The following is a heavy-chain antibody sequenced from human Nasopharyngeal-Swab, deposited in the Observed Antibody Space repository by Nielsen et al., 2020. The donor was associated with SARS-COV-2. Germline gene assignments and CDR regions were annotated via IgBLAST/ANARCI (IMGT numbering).Heavy chain of an antibody. D-gene: IGHD3-10*01. V-gene: IGHV3-64D*09. CDR2: ISSNGGST. CDR1: GFNFSSYA. J-gene: IGHJ4*02. Sequence: GESMKIYCSASGFNFSSYAMYWVRQAPGKGLEYVSAISSNGGSTYYADSVKGRFTISRDNSKNTLYLQMSSLRAEDTAVYYCVRITMVRGADYWGQGTLVTVSS. CDR3: VRITMVRGADY.